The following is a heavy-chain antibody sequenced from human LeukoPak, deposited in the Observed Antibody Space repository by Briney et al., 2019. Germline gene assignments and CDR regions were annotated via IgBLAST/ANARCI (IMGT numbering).Heavy chain of an antibody. CDR1: GFTFSSYS. Sequence: GGSLRLSCAASGFTFSSYSMNWVRQAPGKGLEWVSSISSSSSYIYYADSVKGRFTISRDNAKNQLYLQMNSLRAEDTAVYYCARGRSSGWFDYWGQGTLVTVSS. J-gene: IGHJ4*02. CDR2: ISSSSSYI. D-gene: IGHD6-19*01. V-gene: IGHV3-21*01. CDR3: ARGRSSGWFDY.